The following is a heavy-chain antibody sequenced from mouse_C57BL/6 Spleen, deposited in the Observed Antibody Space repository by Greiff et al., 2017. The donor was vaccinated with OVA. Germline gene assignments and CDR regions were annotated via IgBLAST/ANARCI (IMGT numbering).Heavy chain of an antibody. Sequence: EVQLVESGEGLVKPGGSLKLSCAASGFTFSSYAMSWVRQTPEKRLEWVAYISSGGDYIYYADTVKGRCTISRDNTRNTLYMQMISLKSEDTAMYYCTRDFYGSSLYAMDYWGQGPSVTVSS. CDR1: GFTFSSYA. CDR2: ISSGGDYI. D-gene: IGHD1-1*01. V-gene: IGHV5-9-1*02. CDR3: TRDFYGSSLYAMDY. J-gene: IGHJ4*01.